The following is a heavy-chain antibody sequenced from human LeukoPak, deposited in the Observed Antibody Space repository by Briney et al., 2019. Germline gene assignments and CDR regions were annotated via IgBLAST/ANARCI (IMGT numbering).Heavy chain of an antibody. CDR2: ISGSGGST. D-gene: IGHD3-22*01. CDR3: AKFLDSSGYKHYFDY. J-gene: IGHJ4*02. CDR1: GFTFSSYW. V-gene: IGHV3-23*01. Sequence: GGSLRLSCAASGFTFSSYWMSWVRQAPGKGLEWVSAISGSGGSTYYADSVKGRFTISRDNSKNTLYLQMNSLRAEDTAVYYCAKFLDSSGYKHYFDYWGQGTLVTVSS.